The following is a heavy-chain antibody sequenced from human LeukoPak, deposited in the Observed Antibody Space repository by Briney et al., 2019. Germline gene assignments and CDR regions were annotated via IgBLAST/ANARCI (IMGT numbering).Heavy chain of an antibody. D-gene: IGHD5-24*01. V-gene: IGHV3-21*01. CDR2: ISSSSSYI. CDR1: GFTFSSYS. CDR3: ARAGMATSTPFDY. Sequence: GGSLRPSCAASGFTFSSYSMNWVRQAPGKGLEWVSSISSSSSYIYYADSVKGRFTISRDNAKNSLYLQMNSLRAEDTAVYYCARAGMATSTPFDYWGQGTLVTVSS. J-gene: IGHJ4*02.